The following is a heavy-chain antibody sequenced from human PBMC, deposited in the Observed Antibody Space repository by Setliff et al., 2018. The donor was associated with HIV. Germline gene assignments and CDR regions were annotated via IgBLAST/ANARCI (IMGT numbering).Heavy chain of an antibody. J-gene: IGHJ4*02. Sequence: GASVKVSCKASGYTFSSNYMHWVRQAPGQGLEWMGLINPTGDITFYPQKFQARVTMTRDTSASTVYLELRSLRSEDTAVYFCATGGIPAFFDYWGQGTLVTVSS. CDR2: INPTGDIT. CDR1: GYTFSSNY. D-gene: IGHD2-15*01. CDR3: ATGGIPAFFDY. V-gene: IGHV1-46*01.